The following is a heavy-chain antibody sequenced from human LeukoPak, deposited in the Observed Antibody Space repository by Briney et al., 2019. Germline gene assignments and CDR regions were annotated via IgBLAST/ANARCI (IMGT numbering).Heavy chain of an antibody. CDR2: ITSGSRYI. J-gene: IGHJ4*02. CDR3: ARVIATRRQYYFDY. CDR1: GLTFSNYT. V-gene: IGHV3-21*01. Sequence: GGSLRLSCATSGLTFSNYTMNCIRQAPGKGLEWVSSITSGSRYIYYPDSVKGRFTISRDNAKNSLYLQMNSLRAEDTAVYYCARVIATRRQYYFDYCGQGALVTVSS. D-gene: IGHD2-15*01.